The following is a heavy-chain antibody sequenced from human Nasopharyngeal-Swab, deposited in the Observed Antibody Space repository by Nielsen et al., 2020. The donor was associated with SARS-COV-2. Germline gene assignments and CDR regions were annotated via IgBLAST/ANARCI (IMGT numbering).Heavy chain of an antibody. CDR2: FDPEDGET. CDR3: ATDPAIFGVVNFDY. D-gene: IGHD3-3*01. CDR1: GYTLTELS. J-gene: IGHJ4*02. Sequence: ASVEVSCKVSGYTLTELSMHWVRQAPGKGLEWMGGFDPEDGETIYAQKFQGRVTMTEDTSTDTAYMELSSLRSEDTAVYYCATDPAIFGVVNFDYWGQGTLVTVSS. V-gene: IGHV1-24*01.